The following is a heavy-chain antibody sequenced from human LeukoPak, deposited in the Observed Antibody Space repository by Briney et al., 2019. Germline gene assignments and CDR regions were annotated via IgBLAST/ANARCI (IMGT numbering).Heavy chain of an antibody. CDR1: GYTFTGYH. CDR3: ARDDSGSDLNSFDY. V-gene: IGHV1-2*02. D-gene: IGHD1-26*01. CDR2: INSNTGGT. Sequence: ASVKVSCKASGYTFTGYHKHWVRQAPGQGLEWMGCINSNTGGTQYAQNFQGRVTMSRDTSVSTVYMELSRLRSDDTAVYYCARDDSGSDLNSFDYWGQGTLVTVSS. J-gene: IGHJ4*02.